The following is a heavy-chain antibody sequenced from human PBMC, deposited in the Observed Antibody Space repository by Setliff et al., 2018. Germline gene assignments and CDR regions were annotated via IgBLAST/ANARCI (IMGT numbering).Heavy chain of an antibody. CDR3: ARDVYDFRTGLAAP. J-gene: IGHJ5*02. D-gene: IGHD3-3*01. CDR1: GFNFSINDMTYG. CDR2: ISGNSGST. Sequence: GSLRLSCAASGFNFSINDMTYGMSWVRQAPGKGLQWVSGISGNSGSTYYADSVKGRFTISRDNSKNTLYLQMNSLRAEDTAVYYCARDVYDFRTGLAAPWGQGTLVTFSS. V-gene: IGHV3-23*01.